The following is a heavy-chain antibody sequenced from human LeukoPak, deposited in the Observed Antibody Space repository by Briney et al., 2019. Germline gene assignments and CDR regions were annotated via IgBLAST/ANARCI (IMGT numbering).Heavy chain of an antibody. D-gene: IGHD2-15*01. CDR2: IIPIFGTA. CDR3: ARGEMVVAASPTHGAIDY. J-gene: IGHJ4*02. V-gene: IGHV1-69*01. CDR1: GGTFSSYA. Sequence: GSSVKVSCTASGGTFSSYAISWVRQAPGQGLEWMGGIIPIFGTANYAQKFQGRVTITADESTSTAYMELSSLRSEDTAVYYCARGEMVVAASPTHGAIDYWGQGTLVTVSS.